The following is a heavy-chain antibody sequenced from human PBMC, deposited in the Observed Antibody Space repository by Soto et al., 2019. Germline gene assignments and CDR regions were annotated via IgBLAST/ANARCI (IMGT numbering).Heavy chain of an antibody. V-gene: IGHV4-59*01. D-gene: IGHD6-13*01. CDR3: AKYRRTEAEGFTLDY. CDR1: GDSINNYY. J-gene: IGHJ4*02. Sequence: PSETLSLTCTVSGDSINNYYWSWIRQPPGKRLEWIGYIYYTGSPTYNPSLESRVTMSVDTSKNQFSLKLNSVNAADTAVYYCAKYRRTEAEGFTLDYWGRGTLVTV. CDR2: IYYTGSP.